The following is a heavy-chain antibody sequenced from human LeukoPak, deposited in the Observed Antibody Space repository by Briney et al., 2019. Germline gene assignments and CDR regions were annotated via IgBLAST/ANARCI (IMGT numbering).Heavy chain of an antibody. D-gene: IGHD2-15*01. CDR1: GFTFSSYG. V-gene: IGHV3-30*02. J-gene: IGHJ4*02. CDR2: IRYDGSNK. Sequence: PGGSLRLSCAASGFTFSSYGMTWVRQAPGKGLEWVAFIRYDGSNKYYADSVKGRFTIPRDNSKNTLYLQMNSLRAEDTAVYYCAKDRGRYCSGGSCYTTHYFDYWGQGTLVTVSS. CDR3: AKDRGRYCSGGSCYTTHYFDY.